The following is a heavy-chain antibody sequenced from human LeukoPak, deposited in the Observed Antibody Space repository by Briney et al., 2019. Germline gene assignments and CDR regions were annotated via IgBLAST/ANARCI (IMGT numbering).Heavy chain of an antibody. CDR1: GGSISSYY. D-gene: IGHD3-22*01. CDR2: IYYSGST. J-gene: IGHJ4*02. V-gene: IGHV4-59*01. Sequence: PSETLSLTCTVSGGSISSYYWSWIRQPPGKGLEWIGYIYYSGSTNYNPSLKSRVTISVDTSKNQFSLKLRSVTAADTAVYYCARLFNDSSGNYYNYWGQGTLVTVSS. CDR3: ARLFNDSSGNYYNY.